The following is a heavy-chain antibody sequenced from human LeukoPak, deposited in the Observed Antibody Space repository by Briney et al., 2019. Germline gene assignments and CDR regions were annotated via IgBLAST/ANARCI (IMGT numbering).Heavy chain of an antibody. J-gene: IGHJ4*02. CDR1: GGTFSSYA. Sequence: ASVKVSCKASGGTFSSYAISWVRQAPGQGLEWMGGIIPIFGTANYAQKFQGRVTITADESTSTAFLELTSLRSDDTAVYYCAKENGNWGTFDYWGQGTLVTVSS. D-gene: IGHD7-27*01. CDR2: IIPIFGTA. CDR3: AKENGNWGTFDY. V-gene: IGHV1-69*13.